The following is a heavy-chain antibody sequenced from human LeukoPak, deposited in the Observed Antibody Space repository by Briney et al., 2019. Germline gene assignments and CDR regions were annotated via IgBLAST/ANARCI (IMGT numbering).Heavy chain of an antibody. Sequence: ASVKVSCKASGYTFTSYGICWVRQAPGKGLEWMGWISAYNGNTNYAQKLQGRVTMTTDTSTSTAYMELRSLRSDDTAVYYCAREWGSGFGEPYYYYYMDAWGKGTTVTISS. CDR3: AREWGSGFGEPYYYYYMDA. D-gene: IGHD3-10*01. V-gene: IGHV1-18*01. J-gene: IGHJ6*03. CDR1: GYTFTSYG. CDR2: ISAYNGNT.